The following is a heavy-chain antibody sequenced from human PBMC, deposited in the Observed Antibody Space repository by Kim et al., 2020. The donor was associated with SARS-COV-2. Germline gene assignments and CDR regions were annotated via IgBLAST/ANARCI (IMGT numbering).Heavy chain of an antibody. D-gene: IGHD3-10*01. CDR2: TYYRSKWSN. J-gene: IGHJ4*02. CDR1: GDSVSSNSAT. Sequence: SQTLSLTCAISGDSVSSNSATWNWIRQSPSRGLEWLGRTYYRSKWSNDYAAFVKSRITINPDTSKNQSSLQLNSVTPEDTALYYCARGKSVVRGVTPNFHYWGQGTLVTVSS. V-gene: IGHV6-1*01. CDR3: ARGKSVVRGVTPNFHY.